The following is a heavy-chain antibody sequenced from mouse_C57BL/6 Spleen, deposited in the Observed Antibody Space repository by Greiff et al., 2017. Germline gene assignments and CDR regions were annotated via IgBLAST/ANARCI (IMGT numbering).Heavy chain of an antibody. CDR2: ISPGGGDT. Sequence: VQLQQSGAELVKPGASVKISCKASGYAFSSYCMNWVKQRPGKGLEWIGQISPGGGDTNYNGKFKGKATLTADKSSSTAYMQLSSLTSEDSAVYLCARGKGRPYYFDYWGQGTTLTVSS. CDR1: GYAFSSYC. V-gene: IGHV1-80*01. CDR3: ARGKGRPYYFDY. J-gene: IGHJ2*01.